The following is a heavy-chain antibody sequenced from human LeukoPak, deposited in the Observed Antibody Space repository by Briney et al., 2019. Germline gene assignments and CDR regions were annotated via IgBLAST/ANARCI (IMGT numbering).Heavy chain of an antibody. CDR2: INHSGST. V-gene: IGHV4-34*01. CDR3: ATVLRYFDWLSTPRWFDP. CDR1: GGSFSGYY. D-gene: IGHD3-9*01. J-gene: IGHJ5*02. Sequence: SETLSLTCAVYGGSFSGYYWSWIRQPPGKGLEWIGEINHSGSTNYNPSLKSRVTISVDTSKNQFSLKLSSVTAADTAVYYCATVLRYFDWLSTPRWFDPWGQGTLVTVSS.